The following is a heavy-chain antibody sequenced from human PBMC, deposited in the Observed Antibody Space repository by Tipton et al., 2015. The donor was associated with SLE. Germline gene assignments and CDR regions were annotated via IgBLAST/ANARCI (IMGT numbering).Heavy chain of an antibody. CDR2: IYHSGST. CDR3: AREEYGSGWTEVHWFDP. J-gene: IGHJ5*02. CDR1: GYSISSGYY. D-gene: IGHD6-19*01. V-gene: IGHV4-38-2*02. Sequence: TLSLTCAVSGYSISSGYYWGWIRQPPGKGLEWIGSIYHSGSTYYNPSLKSRVTISVDTSKNQFSLKLSSVTAADTAVYYCAREEYGSGWTEVHWFDPWGQGTLVTVSS.